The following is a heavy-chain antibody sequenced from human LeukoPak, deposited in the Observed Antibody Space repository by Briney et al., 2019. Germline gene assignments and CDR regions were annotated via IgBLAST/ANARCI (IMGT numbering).Heavy chain of an antibody. D-gene: IGHD3-10*01. CDR1: GGTFSSYA. J-gene: IGHJ4*02. Sequence: SVKVSYKASGGTFSSYAISWVRQAPGQGLEWMGGIIPIFGTANYAQKFRGRVTITADKSTRTAYMELSSLRSEDTAVYYCARDNDSGDPPHFDYWGQGTLVTVSS. V-gene: IGHV1-69*06. CDR2: IIPIFGTA. CDR3: ARDNDSGDPPHFDY.